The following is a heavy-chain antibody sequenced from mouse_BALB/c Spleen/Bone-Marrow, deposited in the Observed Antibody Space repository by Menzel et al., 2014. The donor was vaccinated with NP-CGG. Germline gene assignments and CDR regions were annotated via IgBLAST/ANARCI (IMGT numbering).Heavy chain of an antibody. Sequence: VMLVESGTGLVAPSQSLSITCTVSGFSFTNYGVSWVRQPPGKGLEWLGVIWGDGSTNYHSALISRLSISKDNSKSQVFLKLNSLQTDDTATYYCAKQDYYRYDYAMDYWGQGTSVTVSS. CDR1: GFSFTNYG. J-gene: IGHJ4*01. D-gene: IGHD2-14*01. V-gene: IGHV2-3*01. CDR3: AKQDYYRYDYAMDY. CDR2: IWGDGST.